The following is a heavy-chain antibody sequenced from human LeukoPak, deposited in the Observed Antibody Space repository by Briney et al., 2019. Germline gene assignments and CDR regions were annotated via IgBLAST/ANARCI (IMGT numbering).Heavy chain of an antibody. D-gene: IGHD3-22*01. CDR2: ISGSGTST. Sequence: GGSLRLSCAASGFTFSSYAMSWVRQAPGKGLEWVSSISGSGTSTYYADSVKGRFTISRDNSKNTLFLQMNSLRAEDTAVYYCTKSPVVVITTPYFDYWGQGTLVTVSS. V-gene: IGHV3-23*01. J-gene: IGHJ4*02. CDR3: TKSPVVVITTPYFDY. CDR1: GFTFSSYA.